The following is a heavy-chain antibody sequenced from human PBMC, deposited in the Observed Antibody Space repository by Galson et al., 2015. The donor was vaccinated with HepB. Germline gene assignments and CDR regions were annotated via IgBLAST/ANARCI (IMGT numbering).Heavy chain of an antibody. CDR2: ISAYNGNT. D-gene: IGHD2-2*02. V-gene: IGHV1-18*04. CDR3: AREREIAGYCSSTSCYRTPNYYYGMDV. J-gene: IGHJ6*02. Sequence: SVKVSCKASGYTFTSYGISWVRQAPGQGLEWMGWISAYNGNTNYAQKLQGRVTMTTDTSTSTAYMELRSLRSDDTAVYYCAREREIAGYCSSTSCYRTPNYYYGMDVWGQGTTVTVSS. CDR1: GYTFTSYG.